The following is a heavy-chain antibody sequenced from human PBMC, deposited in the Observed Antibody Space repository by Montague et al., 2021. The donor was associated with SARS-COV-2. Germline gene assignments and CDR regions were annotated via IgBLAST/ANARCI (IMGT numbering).Heavy chain of an antibody. V-gene: IGHV4-39*01. CDR1: GDSISSLHYY. Sequence: SETLSLTCTVSGDSISSLHYYWGWIRQSPGKGLEWIGNVFYRGSTXYNPSLRSRVTISVATSKDQFALRLRSVTATDTAIYYCSRRSGVVGDNRFDYWGQGIMVPVSS. CDR2: VFYRGST. J-gene: IGHJ4*03. D-gene: IGHD1-26*01. CDR3: SRRSGVVGDNRFDY.